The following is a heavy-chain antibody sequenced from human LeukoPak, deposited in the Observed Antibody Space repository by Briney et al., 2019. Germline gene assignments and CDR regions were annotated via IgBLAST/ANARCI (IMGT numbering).Heavy chain of an antibody. D-gene: IGHD2/OR15-2a*01. CDR1: GFSFSSYW. Sequence: GGSLRLSCAASGFSFSSYWMNWVRQAPGKGLVWVAHINTDGRTTTYADSVKGRFTVARDNAKNTLYLEMNRLRAEDTAVYYCARGNTYMFDYWGQGTQVTVSS. CDR3: ARGNTYMFDY. J-gene: IGHJ4*02. CDR2: INTDGRTT. V-gene: IGHV3-74*01.